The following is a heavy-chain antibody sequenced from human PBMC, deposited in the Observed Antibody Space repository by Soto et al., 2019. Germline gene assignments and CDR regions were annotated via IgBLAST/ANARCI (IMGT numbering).Heavy chain of an antibody. CDR3: AKSSRVVTPVTRSFDY. CDR1: GFTFSSYG. CDR2: ISYDGSNK. D-gene: IGHD2-15*01. Sequence: WSLRLSCAASGFTFSSYGMHWVRQAPGKGLEWVAVISYDGSNKYYADSVKGRFTISRDNSKNTLYLQMNSLRAEDTAVYYCAKSSRVVTPVTRSFDYWGQGTLVTVYS. J-gene: IGHJ4*02. V-gene: IGHV3-30*18.